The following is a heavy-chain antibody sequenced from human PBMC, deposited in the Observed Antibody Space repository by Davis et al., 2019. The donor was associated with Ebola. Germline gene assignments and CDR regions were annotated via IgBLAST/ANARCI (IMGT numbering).Heavy chain of an antibody. D-gene: IGHD3-16*01. CDR1: GFPFRRYP. J-gene: IGHJ6*02. CDR3: ARDGPLFALGDYYYGMDV. CDR2: ISYDGSNK. Sequence: GESLKISCAASGFPFRRYPMHWVRQAPGKGLEWVALISYDGSNKYYADSVKGRFTISRDNSKNTLYLQMNSLRAEDTAVYYCARDGPLFALGDYYYGMDVWGQGTTVTVSS. V-gene: IGHV3-30-3*01.